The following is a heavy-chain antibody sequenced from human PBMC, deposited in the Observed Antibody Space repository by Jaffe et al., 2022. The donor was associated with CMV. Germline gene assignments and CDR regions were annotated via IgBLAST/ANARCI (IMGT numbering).Heavy chain of an antibody. CDR3: ARQFAVAGTADY. J-gene: IGHJ4*02. Sequence: QLQLQESGPGLVKPSETLSLTCTVSGGSISSSSYYWGWIRQPPGKGLEWIGSIYYSGSTYYNPSLKSRVTISVDTSKNQFSLKLSSVTAADTAVYYCARQFAVAGTADYWGQGTLVTVSS. CDR1: GGSISSSSYY. V-gene: IGHV4-39*01. D-gene: IGHD6-19*01. CDR2: IYYSGST.